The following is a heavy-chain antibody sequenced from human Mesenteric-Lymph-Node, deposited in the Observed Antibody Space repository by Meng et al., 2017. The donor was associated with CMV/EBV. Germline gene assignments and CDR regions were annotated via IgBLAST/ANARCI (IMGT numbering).Heavy chain of an antibody. D-gene: IGHD4-11*01. CDR2: IGGSGDFT. J-gene: IGHJ4*02. Sequence: GESLKISCVASGFTFSSYAMSWVRQAPGKGLEWVSAIGGSGDFTYYAASVKGRFTISRDNSKNTLYLQMNSLIPGDTAVYYCARGDYSDYGLYFDYWGQGTLVTVSS. CDR3: ARGDYSDYGLYFDY. V-gene: IGHV3-23*01. CDR1: GFTFSSYA.